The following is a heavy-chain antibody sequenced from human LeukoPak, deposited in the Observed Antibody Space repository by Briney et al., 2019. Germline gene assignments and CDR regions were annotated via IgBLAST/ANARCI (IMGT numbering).Heavy chain of an antibody. V-gene: IGHV3-21*01. J-gene: IGHJ4*02. CDR2: ISSSSSYI. D-gene: IGHD6-6*01. CDR1: GFTFSSYS. Sequence: GGSLRLSCAASGFTFSSYSMNWVRRAPGKGPEWVSSISSSSSYIYYADSVKGRFTISRDNAKNSLYLQMNSLRAEDTAVYYCARDRSRSSGRNYFDYWGQGTLVTVSS. CDR3: ARDRSRSSGRNYFDY.